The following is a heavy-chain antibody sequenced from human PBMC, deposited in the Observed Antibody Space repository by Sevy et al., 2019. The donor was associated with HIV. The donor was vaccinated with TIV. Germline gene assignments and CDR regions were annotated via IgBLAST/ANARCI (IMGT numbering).Heavy chain of an antibody. V-gene: IGHV3-48*02. D-gene: IGHD2-15*01. CDR1: GFTFSSYS. Sequence: GGSLRLSCAASGFTFSSYSMNWVRQAPGKGLEWVSYISSSSTIYYADSVKGRFTISRDNGKNSLYLQMNSLRDEDTAVYYCARGPAGGFDYWGQGTLVTVSS. CDR2: ISSSSTI. CDR3: ARGPAGGFDY. J-gene: IGHJ4*02.